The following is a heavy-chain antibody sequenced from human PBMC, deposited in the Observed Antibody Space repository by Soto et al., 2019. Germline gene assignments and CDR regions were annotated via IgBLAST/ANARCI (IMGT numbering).Heavy chain of an antibody. CDR2: IYYSGST. Sequence: TSETLSLTCTFSGGSISSGGYYLSWIRQHTGKGLEWIGYIYYSGSTYYNPSLKSRVTISVDTSKNQFSLKLSSVTAADTAVYYCARAPVSPLVTVWLDFWGQGTLVTVSS. D-gene: IGHD3-16*02. J-gene: IGHJ4*02. V-gene: IGHV4-61*08. CDR1: GGSISSGGYY. CDR3: ARAPVSPLVTVWLDF.